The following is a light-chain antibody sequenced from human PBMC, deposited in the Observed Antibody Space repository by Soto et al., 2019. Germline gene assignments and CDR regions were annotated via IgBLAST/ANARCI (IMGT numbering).Light chain of an antibody. CDR3: GTXXXXXXXL. Sequence: QSVLTQPPSVSAAPGQKVTISCSGSSSNIGNNYVSWYQQLPGTAPKLLIYDNNKRPSGIPDRFSGSKSGTSATLGITGLQTGDEADYYCGTXXXXXXXLXGXGTKVT. V-gene: IGLV1-51*01. CDR2: DNN. J-gene: IGLJ2*01. CDR1: SSNIGNNY.